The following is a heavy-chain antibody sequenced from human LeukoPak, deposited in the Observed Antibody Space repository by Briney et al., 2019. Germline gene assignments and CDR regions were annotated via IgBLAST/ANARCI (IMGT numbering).Heavy chain of an antibody. CDR3: TRHIAAAGPDY. Sequence: PGESLKISCKGSGYSFTSYRIAWVRQMPGKGLECMGIIYPSDSDTRYSPSFQGQVTISADKSISTAYLQWSSLKASDTAIYYCTRHIAAAGPDYWGQGTLVTVSS. D-gene: IGHD6-13*01. V-gene: IGHV5-51*01. CDR2: IYPSDSDT. J-gene: IGHJ4*02. CDR1: GYSFTSYR.